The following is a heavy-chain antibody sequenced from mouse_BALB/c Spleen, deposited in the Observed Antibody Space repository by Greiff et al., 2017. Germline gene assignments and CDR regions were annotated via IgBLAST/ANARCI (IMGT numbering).Heavy chain of an antibody. CDR3: ARKEY. V-gene: IGHV1S135*01. CDR1: GYSFTSYY. Sequence: EVQLQESGPELMKPGASVKISCKASGYSFTSYYMHWVKQSHGKSLEWIGYIDPFNGGTSYNQKFKGKATLTVDKSSSTAYMHLSSLTSEDSAVYYCARKEYWGQGTLVTVSA. J-gene: IGHJ3*01. CDR2: IDPFNGGT.